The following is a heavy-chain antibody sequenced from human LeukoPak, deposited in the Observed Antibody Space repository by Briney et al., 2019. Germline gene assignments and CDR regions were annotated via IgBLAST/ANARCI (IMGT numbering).Heavy chain of an antibody. D-gene: IGHD4-17*01. CDR3: ARDYGEGGYYFDY. CDR2: ISSDGSST. V-gene: IGHV3-74*01. CDR1: GFTFSTYW. Sequence: GGSLRLSCAASGFTFSTYWMHWVRQAPGKGLVWLSRISSDGSSTNYADSVKGRFTISRDNAKNTLYLQMNSLRAEDTAVYYCARDYGEGGYYFDYRGQGTLVTVSS. J-gene: IGHJ4*02.